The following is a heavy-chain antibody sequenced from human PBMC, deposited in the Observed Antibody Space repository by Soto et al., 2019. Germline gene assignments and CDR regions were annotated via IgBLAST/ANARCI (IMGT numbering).Heavy chain of an antibody. D-gene: IGHD4-17*01. CDR2: IWYDGSNK. CDR3: ARAVTTSYYYYMDV. V-gene: IGHV3-33*01. CDR1: GFTFSSYG. Sequence: GGSLRLSCAASGFTFSSYGMHWVRQAPGKGLEWVAVIWYDGSNKYYADSVKGRFTISRDNSKNTLYLQMNSLRAEDTAVYYCARAVTTSYYYYMDVWGKGTTVTVSS. J-gene: IGHJ6*03.